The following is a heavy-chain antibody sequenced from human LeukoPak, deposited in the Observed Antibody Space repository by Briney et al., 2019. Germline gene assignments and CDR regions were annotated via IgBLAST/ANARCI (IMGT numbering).Heavy chain of an antibody. CDR2: ISYDGSNK. J-gene: IGHJ4*02. CDR1: GFTFSSYG. Sequence: PGGSLRLSCAASGFTFSSYGMHWVRQAPGKGLEWAAVISYDGSNKYYADSVKGRFTISRDNSKNTLYLQMNSLRAEDTAVYYCAKDPYDSRSTFRGYFDYWGQGTLVTVSS. CDR3: AKDPYDSRSTFRGYFDY. D-gene: IGHD3-22*01. V-gene: IGHV3-30*18.